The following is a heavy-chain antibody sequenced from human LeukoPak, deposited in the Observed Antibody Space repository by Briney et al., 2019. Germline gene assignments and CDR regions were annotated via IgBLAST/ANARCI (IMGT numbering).Heavy chain of an antibody. CDR2: IYPGDSDT. V-gene: IGHV5-51*04. CDR1: GYSFTTYW. D-gene: IGHD3-10*01. J-gene: IGHJ4*02. CDR3: ARTLWFGELLAYPFDF. Sequence: GESLKISCKGSGYSFTTYWIGWVRQMPGKGLEWMGIIYPGDSDTRYSPSFQGQVTISADKPISTAYLQWSSLKASDTAMYFCARTLWFGELLAYPFDFWGQGTLVTVSS.